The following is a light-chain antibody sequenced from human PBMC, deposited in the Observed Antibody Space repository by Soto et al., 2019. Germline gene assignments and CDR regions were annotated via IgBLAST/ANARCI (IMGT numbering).Light chain of an antibody. J-gene: IGLJ2*01. CDR2: LSSDGGH. V-gene: IGLV4-69*01. Sequence: QLVLTQSPSASASLGASVKLTCTLSSGHSTYAIAWHQQRPEKGPRYLMKLSSDGGHSRGDGIPDRFSGSSSGAERYLIISSLQSEDEADYYCQTWGTGIRGLVFGGGTKLTVL. CDR1: SGHSTYA. CDR3: QTWGTGIRGLV.